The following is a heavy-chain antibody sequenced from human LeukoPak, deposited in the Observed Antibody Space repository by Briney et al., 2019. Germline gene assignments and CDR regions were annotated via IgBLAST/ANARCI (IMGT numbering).Heavy chain of an antibody. CDR3: ARKLVAAYYYYYYMDV. CDR1: GGSISSSRYY. V-gene: IGHV4-39*07. CDR2: IYNSEST. J-gene: IGHJ6*03. Sequence: PSETLSLTCTVSGGSISSSRYYWGWIRKPPGKGLEWIGSIYNSESTYYNPSLKSRVTISVDTSKNQFSLKLSSVTAADTAVYYCARKLVAAYYYYYYMDVWGKGTTVTVSS. D-gene: IGHD6-19*01.